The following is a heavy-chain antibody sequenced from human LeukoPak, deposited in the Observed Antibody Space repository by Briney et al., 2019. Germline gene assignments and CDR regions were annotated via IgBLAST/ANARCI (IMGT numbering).Heavy chain of an antibody. CDR3: ATGTMTTVTTWDY. CDR1: GGTFSSYA. V-gene: IGHV1-69*06. CDR2: IIPIFGTA. J-gene: IGHJ4*01. Sequence: SVKVSCKASGGTFSSYAISWVRQAPGQGLEWMGGIIPIFGTANYAQKFQGRVTMTEDTSTDTAYMELSSLRSEDTAVYYCATGTMTTVTTWDYWGQGTLVTVSS. D-gene: IGHD4-11*01.